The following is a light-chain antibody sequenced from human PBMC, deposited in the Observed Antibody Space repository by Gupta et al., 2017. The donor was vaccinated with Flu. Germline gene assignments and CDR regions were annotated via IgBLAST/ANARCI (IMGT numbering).Light chain of an antibody. CDR1: SGHSSYA. CDR2: LNSDGSH. J-gene: IGLJ3*02. V-gene: IGLV4-69*01. CDR3: QNWGTGIRV. Sequence: VKLTCTLSSGHSSYAIAWHQQQPEKGPRYLMKLNSDGSHSKGDGIPDRFSGSSSGAARYLTISSLQSEDDAYYYCQNWGTGIRVFGGGTKLTVL.